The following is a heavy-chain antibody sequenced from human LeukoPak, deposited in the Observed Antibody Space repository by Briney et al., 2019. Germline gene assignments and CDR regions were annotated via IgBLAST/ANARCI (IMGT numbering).Heavy chain of an antibody. Sequence: GGSLRLSCAVSGFTFSSYDMSWVRQAPGKGLEWVSALSGSGGNTYYADSVKGRFTISRDNSKNTLYLQMNSLRAEDTAIYYCAKDRLFFDYWGQGTLVTVSS. CDR2: LSGSGGNT. J-gene: IGHJ4*02. CDR3: AKDRLFFDY. V-gene: IGHV3-23*01. CDR1: GFTFSSYD.